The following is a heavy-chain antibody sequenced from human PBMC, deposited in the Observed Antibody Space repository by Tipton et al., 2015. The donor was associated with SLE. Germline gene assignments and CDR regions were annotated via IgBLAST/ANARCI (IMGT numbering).Heavy chain of an antibody. CDR2: IYYSGST. Sequence: TLSLTCAVSGYSISSGYYWGWIRQPPGKGLEWIGYIYYSGSTNYNPSLKSRVTISVDTSKNQFSLKLSSVTAADTAMYYCARAKVDIVAFDAFDIWGQGTMVTVSS. CDR1: GYSISSGYY. V-gene: IGHV4-38-2*01. J-gene: IGHJ3*02. CDR3: ARAKVDIVAFDAFDI. D-gene: IGHD5-12*01.